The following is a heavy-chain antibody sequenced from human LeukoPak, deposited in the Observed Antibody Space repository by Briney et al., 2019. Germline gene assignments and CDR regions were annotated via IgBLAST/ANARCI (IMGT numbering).Heavy chain of an antibody. CDR2: IAVSGNT. J-gene: IGHJ4*02. Sequence: GGSLRLSCVASGFSLSNFAMSWVRQAPGKGLEWMTAIAVSGNTYYEESVKGRFTISRDSTKNTLYLQMNRLRAEDAAVYYCARVDSSNWYESRGYFDYWGQGTLVTVSS. CDR1: GFSLSNFA. V-gene: IGHV3-23*01. D-gene: IGHD6-13*01. CDR3: ARVDSSNWYESRGYFDY.